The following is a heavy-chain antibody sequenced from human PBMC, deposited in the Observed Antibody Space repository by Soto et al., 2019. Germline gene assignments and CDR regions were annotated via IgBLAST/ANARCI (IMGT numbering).Heavy chain of an antibody. CDR1: GYTFTASG. D-gene: IGHD4-17*01. V-gene: IGHV1-18*01. CDR2: TSIYNGHT. CDR3: ARWDDYGASDQYHFDQ. J-gene: IGHJ4*02. Sequence: QVQLVQSGPEVQKPGASLKVSCKASGYTFTASGISWVRQAPGQGLEWMGWTSIYNGHTEYSQKFLGRVVMTTDTSADTAYLELKSLRPDDAALYYCARWDDYGASDQYHFDQWGQGTLVTVSS.